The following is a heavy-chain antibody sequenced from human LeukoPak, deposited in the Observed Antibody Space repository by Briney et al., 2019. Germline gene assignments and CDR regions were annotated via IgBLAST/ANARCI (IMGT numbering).Heavy chain of an antibody. CDR1: GGSMSPYH. D-gene: IGHD6-19*01. CDR2: IYYSGST. J-gene: IGHJ4*02. CDR3: ARAVSGRFDY. V-gene: IGHV4-59*08. Sequence: MTSETLSLTCTVSGGSMSPYHWGWIRQPPGKGLGWTGYIYYSGSTNYNPSLKSRVTISVDTSKNQFSLKLSSVTAADTAIYYCARAVSGRFDYWGQGTLVTVSS.